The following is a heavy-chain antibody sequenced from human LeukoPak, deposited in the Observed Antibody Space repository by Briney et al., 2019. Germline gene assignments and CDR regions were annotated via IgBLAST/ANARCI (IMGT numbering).Heavy chain of an antibody. CDR3: ARHTTHYDSSGYYQYGMDV. V-gene: IGHV5-51*01. J-gene: IGHJ6*02. Sequence: PGESLKISCKGSGYSFTSYWIGWVRQMPGKGLEWMGIIYPGDSDTRYSPSFQGQVTISADKSIGTAYLQWSSLKASDTAMYYCARHTTHYDSSGYYQYGMDVWGQGTTVTVSS. D-gene: IGHD3-22*01. CDR2: IYPGDSDT. CDR1: GYSFTSYW.